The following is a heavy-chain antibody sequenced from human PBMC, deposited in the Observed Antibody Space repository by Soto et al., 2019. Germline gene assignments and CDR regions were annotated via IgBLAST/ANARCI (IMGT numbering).Heavy chain of an antibody. CDR1: GDTFKNCV. CDR2: IIPLFGTT. Sequence: QVQVVQSGVEVRRPGSSVKVSCKASGDTFKNCVISWVRQAPGQGLEWMGGIIPLFGTTDFAQRFQRRLTITTDESTTTAYMELSRLRSEDTATYHCAAELGFGKLSVVWGQGTTVIVSS. V-gene: IGHV1-69*01. D-gene: IGHD3-10*01. CDR3: AAELGFGKLSVV. J-gene: IGHJ6*02.